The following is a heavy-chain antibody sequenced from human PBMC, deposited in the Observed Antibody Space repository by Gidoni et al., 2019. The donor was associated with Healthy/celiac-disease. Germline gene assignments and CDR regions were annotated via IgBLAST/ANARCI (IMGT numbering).Heavy chain of an antibody. V-gene: IGHV3-23*01. CDR2: ISGSGGST. D-gene: IGHD4-17*01. Sequence: EVQLLEYGGGLVQPGGSLRVSCAASGFTFRSYAMSWVRQAPGKWLEWVSAISGSGGSTYHADSVKGRFTISIDNPKNTLYLQMNSLRAEDTAVYYCAKPAGYGDACDFDLWGRGTLVTVSS. J-gene: IGHJ2*01. CDR3: AKPAGYGDACDFDL. CDR1: GFTFRSYA.